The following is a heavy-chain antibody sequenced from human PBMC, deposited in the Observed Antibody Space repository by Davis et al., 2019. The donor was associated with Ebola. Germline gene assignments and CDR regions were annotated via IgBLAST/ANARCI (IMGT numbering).Heavy chain of an antibody. CDR1: GFTVSSNY. J-gene: IGHJ5*02. CDR3: ARLLNSYTSAWIDH. V-gene: IGHV3-23*01. D-gene: IGHD6-19*01. CDR2: ISGSGGST. Sequence: GESLKISCAASGFTVSSNYMSWVRQAPGKGLEWVSAISGSGGSTYYADSVKGRFTISRDNSKNTLYLQMSSLRAEDTAVYYCARLLNSYTSAWIDHWGQGTLVTVSS.